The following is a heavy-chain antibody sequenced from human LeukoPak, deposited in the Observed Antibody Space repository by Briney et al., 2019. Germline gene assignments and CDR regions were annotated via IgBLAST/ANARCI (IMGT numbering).Heavy chain of an antibody. J-gene: IGHJ4*02. V-gene: IGHV4-59*01. CDR2: IYSSGST. D-gene: IGHD3-16*01. CDR1: GGSISSYY. Sequence: SGTLSLTCAVSGGSISSYYWSWIRQPPGKGLEWIGYIYSSGSTDYNPSLKSRVTISVDTSKSQVSLKLSSVTAADTAIYYCARDPSTFYFDYWGQGALVTVSS. CDR3: ARDPSTFYFDY.